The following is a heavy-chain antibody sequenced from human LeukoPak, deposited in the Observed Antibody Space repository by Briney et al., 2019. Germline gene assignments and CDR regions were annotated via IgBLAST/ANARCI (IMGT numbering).Heavy chain of an antibody. CDR2: IYHSEST. V-gene: IGHV4-4*02. D-gene: IGHD3-10*01. Sequence: SGTLSLTCAVSGGSISSNNWWSWVRQPPGKGLEWIGQIYHSESTNYNPSLKSRVTISVGTSKNQFSLKLSSVTAADTAVYYCATRTMVRGDKGGWFDPWGQGTLVTVSS. CDR3: ATRTMVRGDKGGWFDP. J-gene: IGHJ5*02. CDR1: GGSISSNNW.